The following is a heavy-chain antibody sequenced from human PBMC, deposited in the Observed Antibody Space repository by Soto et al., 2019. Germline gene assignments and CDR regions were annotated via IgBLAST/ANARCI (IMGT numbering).Heavy chain of an antibody. CDR3: ARDWGIKTAMVYFDV. Sequence: QVQLVQSGAEVKNPGASVKVSCKASGYTFTNYAIHWVRQAPGQRLEWMGWINAVNGNTKYSQKFQGRVTITRDTSASTAYMELSSLRSEDTAVYYCARDWGIKTAMVYFDVWGRGILVTVSS. CDR1: GYTFTNYA. J-gene: IGHJ2*01. CDR2: INAVNGNT. D-gene: IGHD5-18*01. V-gene: IGHV1-3*01.